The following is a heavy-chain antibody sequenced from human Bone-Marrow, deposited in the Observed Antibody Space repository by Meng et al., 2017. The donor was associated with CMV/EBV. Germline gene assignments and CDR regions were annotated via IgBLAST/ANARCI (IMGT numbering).Heavy chain of an antibody. CDR1: GFTLSSYW. Sequence: RGSPRLCRAASGFTLSSYWMHWVRQAPGKGLMWVSRIKSDGSSTNYADSVKGRFTISRDNAKNTLYLQMNSLRAEDTAVYYCARGYCSSISCLFDYWGQGTLVTVSS. D-gene: IGHD2-2*01. J-gene: IGHJ4*02. CDR3: ARGYCSSISCLFDY. V-gene: IGHV3-74*01. CDR2: IKSDGSST.